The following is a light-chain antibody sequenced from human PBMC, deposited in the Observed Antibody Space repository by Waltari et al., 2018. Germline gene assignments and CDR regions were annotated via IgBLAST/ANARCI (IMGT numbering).Light chain of an antibody. J-gene: IGKJ3*01. Sequence: DIVITQSPESLAVSLGERATINCKYSLSLLYNSNNKNYLAWYQQKPGHPPKLLIYWASTRESGVPERFSGSGSRTDFTLTISSLQAEDVAVYFCQQYYNTPLTFGPGTKVDVK. CDR1: LSLLYNSNNKNY. CDR3: QQYYNTPLT. V-gene: IGKV4-1*01. CDR2: WAS.